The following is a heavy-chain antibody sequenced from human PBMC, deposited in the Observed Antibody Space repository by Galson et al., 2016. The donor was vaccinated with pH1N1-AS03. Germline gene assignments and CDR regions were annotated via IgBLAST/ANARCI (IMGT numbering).Heavy chain of an antibody. CDR2: IHHSGSTT. CDR3: ARGGVFFSGSGSYHN. D-gene: IGHD3-10*01. Sequence: ETLSLPCAVYGGSFSGYYWSWIRQPPGKGLEWIGEIHHSGSTTNYSPSLKSRVTISVDTSQTQFSLKLTSVTAADTAVYFCARGGVFFSGSGSYHNWGQGTLVIVSS. V-gene: IGHV4-34*01. J-gene: IGHJ4*02. CDR1: GGSFSGYY.